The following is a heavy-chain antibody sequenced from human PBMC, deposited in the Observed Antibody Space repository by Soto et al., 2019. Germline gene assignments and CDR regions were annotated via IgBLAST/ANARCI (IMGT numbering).Heavy chain of an antibody. CDR3: ARRTSYYYGMDV. CDR2: ISGSGGST. J-gene: IGHJ6*02. V-gene: IGHV3-23*01. CDR1: GFTFSSYA. Sequence: PGGSLRLSCAASGFTFSSYAMSWVRQAPGKGLEWVSAISGSGGSTYYADSVKGRFTISRDNSKNTLYLQMNSLRAEDTAVYYCARRTSYYYGMDVWGQGTTVTVSS.